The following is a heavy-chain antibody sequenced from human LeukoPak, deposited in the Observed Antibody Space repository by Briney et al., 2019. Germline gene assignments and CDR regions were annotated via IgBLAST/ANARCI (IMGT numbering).Heavy chain of an antibody. CDR3: ARRAVAYCGGDCSPDFDY. Sequence: ASVKVSCKASGYTFTSYGISWVRQAPGQGLEWMGWISAYNGNTNYAQKLQGRVTMTTDTSTSTAYMELRSLRSDDTAVYYCARRAVAYCGGDCSPDFDYWGQGTLVTVSS. D-gene: IGHD2-21*02. J-gene: IGHJ4*02. V-gene: IGHV1-18*01. CDR2: ISAYNGNT. CDR1: GYTFTSYG.